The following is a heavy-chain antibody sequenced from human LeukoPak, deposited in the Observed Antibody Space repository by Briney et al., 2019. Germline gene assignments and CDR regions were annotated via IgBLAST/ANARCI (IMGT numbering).Heavy chain of an antibody. J-gene: IGHJ6*02. D-gene: IGHD1-14*01. CDR2: INPKSGGT. CDR1: GYTFTGYY. V-gene: IGHV1-2*02. CDR3: AKDRENFIPEASFFYNYGLDV. Sequence: ASVKVSCKASGYTFTGYYIHWVRQAPGQGLEWMGWINPKSGGTIYAQKFQGRVNITRDTPISTAYMEVSRLGSDDPAVYFCAKDRENFIPEASFFYNYGLDVWGQGTTVTVSS.